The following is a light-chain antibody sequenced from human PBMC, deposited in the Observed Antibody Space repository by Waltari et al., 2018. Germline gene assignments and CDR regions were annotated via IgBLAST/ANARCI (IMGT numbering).Light chain of an antibody. CDR3: QQRSNWPRG. CDR2: DAS. CDR1: QSVSSY. J-gene: IGKJ4*01. Sequence: EIVLTQSPATLSLSPGERATISCRASQSVSSYLAWYQQKPGQAPRLLIYDASNRATGIPARFSGSGSGTDFTLTISSLEPEDFAVYYCQQRSNWPRGFGGGTKVEIK. V-gene: IGKV3-11*01.